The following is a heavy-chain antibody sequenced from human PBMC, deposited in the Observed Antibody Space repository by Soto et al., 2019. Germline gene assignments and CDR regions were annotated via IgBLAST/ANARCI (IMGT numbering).Heavy chain of an antibody. D-gene: IGHD3-10*01. CDR3: TRLREGDYFDY. CDR2: IRSKAYGGTT. J-gene: IGHJ4*02. V-gene: IGHV3-49*04. Sequence: GGSLRLSCTASGFTFGDYAMSWVRQAPGKGLEWVGFIRSKAYGGTTEYAASVKGRFTISRDDSKSIAYLQMNSLKTEDTAVYYCTRLREGDYFDYWGQGTLVTVSS. CDR1: GFTFGDYA.